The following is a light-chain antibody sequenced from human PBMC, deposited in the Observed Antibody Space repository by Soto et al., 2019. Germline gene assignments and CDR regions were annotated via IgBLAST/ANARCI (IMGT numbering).Light chain of an antibody. CDR1: QGISSW. CDR2: AAA. Sequence: DIQMTQSPPFVSASVGDRVTITCRASQGISSWLAWYQHRPGRAPKLLIHAAANLESGVPSRFSGSGSGTDFTLTISSLQPEDVETDYGQQTTSFPLTFGGGTKVEIK. V-gene: IGKV1-12*01. CDR3: QQTTSFPLT. J-gene: IGKJ4*01.